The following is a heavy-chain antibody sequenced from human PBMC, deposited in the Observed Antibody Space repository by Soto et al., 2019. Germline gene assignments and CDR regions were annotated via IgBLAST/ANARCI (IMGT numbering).Heavy chain of an antibody. D-gene: IGHD2-21*02. CDR1: GFTFSSYG. CDR3: AIDRGIVVVTALYDY. CDR2: IWYDGSNK. Sequence: QVQLVESGGGVVQPGRSLRLSCAASGFTFSSYGMHWVRQAPGKGLEWVAVIWYDGSNKYYADSVKGRFTISRDNSKNTLYLQMNSLRAEDTAVYYCAIDRGIVVVTALYDYWGQGTLVTVSS. J-gene: IGHJ4*02. V-gene: IGHV3-33*01.